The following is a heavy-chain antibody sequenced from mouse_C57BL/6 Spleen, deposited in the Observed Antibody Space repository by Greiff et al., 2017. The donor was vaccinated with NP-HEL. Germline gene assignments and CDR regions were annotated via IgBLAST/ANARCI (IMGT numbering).Heavy chain of an antibody. CDR2: ISSGGSYT. CDR1: GFTFSSYG. J-gene: IGHJ2*01. CDR3: AREGGRYYFDS. V-gene: IGHV5-6*02. Sequence: EVMLVESGGDLVKPGGSLKLSCAASGFTFSSYGMSWVRQTPDKRLEWVATISSGGSYTYYPDSVKGRFTISRDNAKNTLYLQMSSLKSEDTAMYYCAREGGRYYFDSWGQGTTLTVSS.